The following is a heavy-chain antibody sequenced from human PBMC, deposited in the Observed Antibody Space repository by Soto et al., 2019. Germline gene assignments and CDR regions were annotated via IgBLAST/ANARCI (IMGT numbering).Heavy chain of an antibody. CDR2: IYYSGST. J-gene: IGHJ3*02. CDR3: ARDLGYYYGSGSYCGFDI. Sequence: SETLSLTCTVSGGSISGGGYYWSWIRQHPGKGLEWIGYIYYSGSTNYNPSLKSRVTISVDTSKKQFSLELSSVTAADTAVYYFARDLGYYYGSGSYCGFDIWGQGTMVTVSS. D-gene: IGHD3-10*01. CDR1: GGSISGGGYY. V-gene: IGHV4-31*03.